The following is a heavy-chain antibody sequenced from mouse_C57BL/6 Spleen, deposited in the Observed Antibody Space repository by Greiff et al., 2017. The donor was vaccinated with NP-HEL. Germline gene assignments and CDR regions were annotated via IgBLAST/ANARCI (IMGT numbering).Heavy chain of an antibody. Sequence: QVQLKESGAELVKPGASVKISCKASGYAFSSYWMNWVKQRPGKGLEWIGQIYPGDGDTNYNGKFKGKATLTADKSSSTCYMQLSSLNSEDSAVYFCARGDYSRSWFAYWGQGTLVTVSA. V-gene: IGHV1-80*01. CDR3: ARGDYSRSWFAY. CDR1: GYAFSSYW. CDR2: IYPGDGDT. J-gene: IGHJ3*01. D-gene: IGHD2-12*01.